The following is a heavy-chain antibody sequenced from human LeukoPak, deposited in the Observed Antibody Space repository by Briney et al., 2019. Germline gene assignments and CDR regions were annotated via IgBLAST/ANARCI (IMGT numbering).Heavy chain of an antibody. J-gene: IGHJ5*02. CDR1: GGSFSDYS. CDR3: ARHEHGDHGDPNWFDP. D-gene: IGHD4-17*01. Sequence: SETLCFTCAVYGGSFSDYSWTWIRQPPGKGLEWIGEINHSGGTNHNPSLMSRVIMSVDTSKNQFSLNLRSVTAADTAVYYCARHEHGDHGDPNWFDPWGQGTLVTVSS. V-gene: IGHV4-34*01. CDR2: INHSGGT.